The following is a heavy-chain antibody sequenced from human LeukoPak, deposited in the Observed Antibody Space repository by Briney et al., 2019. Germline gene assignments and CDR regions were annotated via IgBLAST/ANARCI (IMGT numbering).Heavy chain of an antibody. D-gene: IGHD2-15*01. CDR2: ISGSGGST. J-gene: IGHJ4*02. CDR1: GFTFGDYA. V-gene: IGHV3-23*01. Sequence: GRSLRLSCTASGFTFGDYAMSWFRQAPGKGLEWVSAISGSGGSTYYADSVKGRFTISRDNSKNTLYLQMNSLRAEDTAVYYCAKDLTSGGYDYWGQGTLVTVSS. CDR3: AKDLTSGGYDY.